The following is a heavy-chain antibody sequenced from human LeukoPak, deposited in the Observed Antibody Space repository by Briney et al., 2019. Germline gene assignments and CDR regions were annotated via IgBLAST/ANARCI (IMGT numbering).Heavy chain of an antibody. CDR1: GGSFSGYY. J-gene: IGHJ4*01. V-gene: IGHV4-34*01. CDR3: ARGRGVRGVITTKYYFDY. CDR2: INHSGST. D-gene: IGHD3-10*01. Sequence: PSETLSLTCAVYGGSFSGYYWSWIRQPPGKGLEWIGEINHSGSTNYNPSLKSRVTISVDTSKNQFSLKLSSVTAADTAVYYCARGRGVRGVITTKYYFDYWGQGTLVTASS.